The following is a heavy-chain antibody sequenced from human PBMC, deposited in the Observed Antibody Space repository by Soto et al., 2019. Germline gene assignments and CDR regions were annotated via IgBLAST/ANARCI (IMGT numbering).Heavy chain of an antibody. D-gene: IGHD5-12*01. CDR1: GFTFSSYG. Sequence: GGSLRLSCAAPGFTFSSYGMHWVRQAPGKGLEWVAVIWYDGSNKYYADSVKGRFTISRDNSKNTLYLQMNSLRAEDTAVYYCARGLDSGYDWGDYYYYGMDVWGQGTTVTVSS. V-gene: IGHV3-33*01. J-gene: IGHJ6*02. CDR3: ARGLDSGYDWGDYYYYGMDV. CDR2: IWYDGSNK.